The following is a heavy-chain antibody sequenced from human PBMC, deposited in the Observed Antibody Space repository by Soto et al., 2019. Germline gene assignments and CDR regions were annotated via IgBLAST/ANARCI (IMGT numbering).Heavy chain of an antibody. CDR2: IDGDGTTT. CDR1: GFTFNSYW. V-gene: IGHV3-74*01. D-gene: IGHD6-19*01. Sequence: PGGSLRLSCAASGFTFNSYWMHWVRQVPGKGLECVSRIDGDGTTTHYADSVKGRFTISRDNAKNTLCLQMNSLRAEDSAVYLCARRIAVAGTYDHWGQGTLVTVSS. CDR3: ARRIAVAGTYDH. J-gene: IGHJ4*02.